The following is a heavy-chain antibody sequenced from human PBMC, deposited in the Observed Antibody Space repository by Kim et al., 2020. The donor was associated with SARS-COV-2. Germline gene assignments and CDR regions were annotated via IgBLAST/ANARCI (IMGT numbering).Heavy chain of an antibody. D-gene: IGHD6-6*01. CDR2: ISGSGGST. CDR1: GFTFSSYA. V-gene: IGHV3-23*01. Sequence: GGSLRLSCAASGFTFSSYAMSWVRQAPAKGLEWVSAISGSGGSTYYADSVKGRFTISRDNSKNTLYLQINSLRAEATAAYYFPTDPYPVRSPYVGPDYWG. CDR3: PTDPYPVRSPYVGPDY. J-gene: IGHJ4*01.